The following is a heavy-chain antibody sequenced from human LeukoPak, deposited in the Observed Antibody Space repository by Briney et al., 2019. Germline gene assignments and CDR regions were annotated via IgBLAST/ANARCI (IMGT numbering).Heavy chain of an antibody. D-gene: IGHD3-9*01. CDR2: ISSSSSTI. CDR1: GFTFSSYS. Sequence: GGSLRLSCAASGFTFSSYSMNWVRQAPGKGLEWVSYISSSSSTIYYADSVKGRFTISRDNAKNSLYLQMNSLRDEDTAVYYCASLTPGYFDWLSWGQGTLVTVSS. J-gene: IGHJ4*02. V-gene: IGHV3-48*02. CDR3: ASLTPGYFDWLS.